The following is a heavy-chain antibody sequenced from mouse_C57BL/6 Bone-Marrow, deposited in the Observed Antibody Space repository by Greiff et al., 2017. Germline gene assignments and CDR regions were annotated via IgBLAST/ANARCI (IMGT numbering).Heavy chain of an antibody. Sequence: VQLQQSGPELVKPGASVKIPCKASGYTFTDYNMDWVKQSHGKSLEWIGDINPNNGGTIYNQKFKGKATLTVDKSSSTAYMELRSLTSEDTAVYYCARRGYGSSKSYWYFDVWGTGTTVTVSS. CDR1: GYTFTDYN. J-gene: IGHJ1*03. CDR2: INPNNGGT. D-gene: IGHD1-1*01. CDR3: ARRGYGSSKSYWYFDV. V-gene: IGHV1-18*01.